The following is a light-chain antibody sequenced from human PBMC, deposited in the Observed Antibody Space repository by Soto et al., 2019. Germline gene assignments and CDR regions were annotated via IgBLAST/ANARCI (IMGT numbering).Light chain of an antibody. CDR2: EVS. J-gene: IGLJ1*01. V-gene: IGLV2-14*01. CDR3: SSYRSIGNVV. Sequence: QSVLTRPASVSGSPGQSITSSCTGTSSDVGGYNYVSWYQQYPGKAPKVMIYEVSHRPSGVSNRFSGSKSGNTASLTISGLRAEDEADYYCSSYRSIGNVVFGTGTKVTVL. CDR1: SSDVGGYNY.